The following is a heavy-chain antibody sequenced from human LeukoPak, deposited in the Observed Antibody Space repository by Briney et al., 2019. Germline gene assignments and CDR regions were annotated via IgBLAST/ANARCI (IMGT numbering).Heavy chain of an antibody. CDR3: ARVDGGNGWYFFDY. D-gene: IGHD6-19*01. J-gene: IGHJ4*02. CDR1: GFTFTSSA. CDR2: IVVGSGNT. V-gene: IGHV1-58*01. Sequence: ASVKVSCKASGFTFTSSAVQWVRQARGQRLEWIGWIVVGSGNTNYAQKFQERVTITRDMSTSTAYMELSSVTAADTAVYYCARVDGGNGWYFFDYWGQGTLVTVSS.